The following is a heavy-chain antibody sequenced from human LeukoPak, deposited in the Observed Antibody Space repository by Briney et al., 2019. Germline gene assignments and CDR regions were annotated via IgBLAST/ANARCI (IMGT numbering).Heavy chain of an antibody. CDR3: ARDLDTYDILTGYVS. CDR1: GFTFSSYW. J-gene: IGHJ5*02. D-gene: IGHD3-9*01. Sequence: PGGSLRLSCAASGFTFSSYWMSWVRQAPGKGLEWVANIKQDGSEKYYVDSVKGRFTISRDNAKNSLSLQMNSLRAEDTAVYYCARDLDTYDILTGYVSWGQGTLVTVSS. V-gene: IGHV3-7*01. CDR2: IKQDGSEK.